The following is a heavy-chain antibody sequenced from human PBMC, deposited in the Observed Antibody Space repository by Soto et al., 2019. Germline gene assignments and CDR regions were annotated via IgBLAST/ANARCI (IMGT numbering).Heavy chain of an antibody. CDR3: ARAGFSNYHDFDN. CDR1: GFTFSDHY. V-gene: IGHV3-72*01. J-gene: IGHJ4*02. D-gene: IGHD4-4*01. Sequence: EVQLVESGGGLVQPGGSLRLSCIASGFTFSDHYMDWVRQAPGKGLEWVGRTRKKAKSNTTEDAASVKGRFSIGRDDSKNSLYQKINSLKTEDSAADYCARAGFSNYHDFDNCGKGTLVSVST. CDR2: TRKKAKSNTT.